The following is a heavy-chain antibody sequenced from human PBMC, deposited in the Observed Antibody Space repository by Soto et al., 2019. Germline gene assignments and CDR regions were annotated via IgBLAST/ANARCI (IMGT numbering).Heavy chain of an antibody. J-gene: IGHJ3*02. CDR3: ARGEDSSGYSDAFDI. CDR1: GGSLSGYY. Sequence: SETLSLTCAVYGGSLSGYYWSWIRQPPGKGLEWIGEINHSGSTNYNPSLKSRVTISVDTSKNQFSLKLSSVTAADTAVYYCARGEDSSGYSDAFDIWGQGTMVTVSS. V-gene: IGHV4-34*01. CDR2: INHSGST. D-gene: IGHD3-22*01.